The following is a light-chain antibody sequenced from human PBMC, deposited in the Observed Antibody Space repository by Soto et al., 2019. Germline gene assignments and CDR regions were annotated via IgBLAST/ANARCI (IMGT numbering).Light chain of an antibody. CDR2: AAS. CDR1: QSISSY. Sequence: DIQVTQSPSSLSASVGDRVTITCRASQSISSYLNWYQQKPGKAPKLLIYAASSLQSGVPSRFSGSGSGTDFTLTISSLQPEDFATYYCRQSYSTPRTFGQGTKV. CDR3: RQSYSTPRT. J-gene: IGKJ1*01. V-gene: IGKV1-39*01.